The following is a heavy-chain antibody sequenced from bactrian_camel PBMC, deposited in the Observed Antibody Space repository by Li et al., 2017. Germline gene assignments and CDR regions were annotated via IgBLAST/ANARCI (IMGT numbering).Heavy chain of an antibody. V-gene: IGHV3S35*01. CDR2: INSSGRST. J-gene: IGHJ4*01. CDR3: AADRARTGGSCSLVSGLYDY. D-gene: IGHD5*01. Sequence: VQLVESGGGLVQPGGSLRLSCAASGFTFSDYTMTWVRQAPGKGLEWVSDINSSGRSTNYADSVKGRFTISADTAKNTVYLDLTNLEPEDTAMYYCAADRARTGGSCSLVSGLYDYSGHGTQVTVS. CDR1: GFTFSDYT.